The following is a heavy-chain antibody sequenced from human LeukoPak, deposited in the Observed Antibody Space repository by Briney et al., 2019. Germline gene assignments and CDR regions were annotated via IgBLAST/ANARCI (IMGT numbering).Heavy chain of an antibody. CDR1: GYTFTSYG. D-gene: IGHD3-10*01. J-gene: IGHJ6*02. CDR2: ISAYNGNT. V-gene: IGHV1-18*01. CDR3: AVYGSGSYYSASDYGMDV. Sequence: ASVKVSCKASGYTFTSYGISWVRQAPGQGLEWMGWISAYNGNTNYAQKLQGRVTMTTDTSTSTAYMELRSLRSDDTAVYYCAVYGSGSYYSASDYGMDVWGQGTTVTVSS.